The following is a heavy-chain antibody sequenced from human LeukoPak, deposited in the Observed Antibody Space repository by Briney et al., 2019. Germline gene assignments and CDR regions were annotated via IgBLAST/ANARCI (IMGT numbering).Heavy chain of an antibody. CDR3: ARERIMITFGGDLDAFDI. Sequence: ASVKVSCKASGYTFTSYGISWVRQAPGQGLEWMGWISAYNGNTNYAQKLQGRVTMTTDTSTSTAYMELRSLRSDDTAVYYCARERIMITFGGDLDAFDIWGQGTMVTVSS. CDR2: ISAYNGNT. CDR1: GYTFTSYG. J-gene: IGHJ3*02. D-gene: IGHD3-16*01. V-gene: IGHV1-18*01.